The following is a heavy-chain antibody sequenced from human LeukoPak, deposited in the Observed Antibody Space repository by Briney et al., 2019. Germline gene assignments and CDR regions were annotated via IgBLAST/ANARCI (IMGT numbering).Heavy chain of an antibody. CDR2: IIPILGIA. V-gene: IGHV1-69*04. Sequence: ASVKVSCKASGGTFSSYTISWVRQAPGQGLEWMGRIIPILGIANYAQKFQGRVTITADKSTSTAYMELSSLRSEDTAVYYCARDRQNYYDSLGTDYWGQGTPVTVSS. D-gene: IGHD3-22*01. CDR3: ARDRQNYYDSLGTDY. J-gene: IGHJ4*02. CDR1: GGTFSSYT.